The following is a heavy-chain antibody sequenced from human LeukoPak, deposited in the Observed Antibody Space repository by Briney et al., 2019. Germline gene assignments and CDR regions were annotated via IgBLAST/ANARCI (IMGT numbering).Heavy chain of an antibody. CDR3: ARGEEYYDSSGYPTDY. J-gene: IGHJ4*02. CDR1: GYTFTSYG. D-gene: IGHD3-22*01. CDR2: ISAYNGNT. Sequence: ASVKVSCKASGYTFTSYGISWVRQAPGQGLEWMGWISAYNGNTNYAQKLQGRVTMTTDTSTSTAYMELRSLRSDDTAVYYCARGEEYYDSSGYPTDYWGQGTLVTVSS. V-gene: IGHV1-18*01.